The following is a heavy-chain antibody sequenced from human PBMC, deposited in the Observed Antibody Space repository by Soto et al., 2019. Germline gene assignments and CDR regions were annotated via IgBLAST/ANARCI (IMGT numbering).Heavy chain of an antibody. V-gene: IGHV1-18*01. D-gene: IGHD6-19*01. CDR1: GYSFTNYG. CDR2: ISAYKGNT. CDR3: PMDRGVAPPVAGNTHYYYYMDV. Sequence: QDQLVQTGVEVKKPGASVKVSCKASGYSFTNYGITWVRQAPGQGVEWMGWISAYKGNTNYAQKFQGRVTLTTDASTSTAYLESRSLRADATAVYYCPMDRGVAPPVAGNTHYYYYMDVWGKGTTVTVAS. J-gene: IGHJ6*03.